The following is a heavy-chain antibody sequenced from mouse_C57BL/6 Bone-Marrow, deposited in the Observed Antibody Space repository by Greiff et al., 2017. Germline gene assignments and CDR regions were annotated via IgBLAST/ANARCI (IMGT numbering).Heavy chain of an antibody. V-gene: IGHV1-69*01. CDR1: GYTFTSYW. CDR2: IDPSDSYT. J-gene: IGHJ2*01. Sequence: VQLQQPGAEFVKPGASVKLSCKASGYTFTSYWMHWVKQRPGQGLEWIGEIDPSDSYTNYNQKFKGKSTLTVDKSSSTAYMQLSSLTSEDSAVYYCAREGYSGDFDYWGQGTTLTVSA. CDR3: AREGYSGDFDY. D-gene: IGHD2-12*01.